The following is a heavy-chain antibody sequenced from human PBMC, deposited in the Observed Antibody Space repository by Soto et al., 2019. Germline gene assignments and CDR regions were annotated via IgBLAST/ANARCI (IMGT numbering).Heavy chain of an antibody. CDR2: LYWDDDK. CDR3: AHSKTSGMRYYFDY. Sequence: QITLKESGPTLVKPTQTLTLTCTFSGFSLSTTRVGVGWIRQPPGEALEWLALLYWDDDKLYSPSLKRRLTITKDNSKNQVVLTLTNMDPVDTATYYCAHSKTSGMRYYFDYWGQGTLVTVSS. CDR1: GFSLSTTRVG. J-gene: IGHJ4*02. V-gene: IGHV2-5*02.